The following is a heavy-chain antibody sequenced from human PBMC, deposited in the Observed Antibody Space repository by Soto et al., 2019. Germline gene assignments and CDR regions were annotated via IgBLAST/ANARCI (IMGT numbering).Heavy chain of an antibody. D-gene: IGHD2-21*01. CDR1: GGSISSGGYY. Sequence: SETLSLTCTVSGGSISSGGYYWCWIRQHPGKGLEWIGYIYNTRSTYYNPSLKSRVTISVDTSKNQFSLKLSSVTAADTAVYYCARGGEPIDYWGQGTLVTVSS. V-gene: IGHV4-31*03. CDR3: ARGGEPIDY. CDR2: IYNTRST. J-gene: IGHJ4*02.